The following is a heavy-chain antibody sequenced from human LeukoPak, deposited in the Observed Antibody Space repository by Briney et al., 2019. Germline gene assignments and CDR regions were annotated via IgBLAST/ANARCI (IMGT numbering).Heavy chain of an antibody. J-gene: IGHJ4*02. V-gene: IGHV4-38-2*02. CDR3: ARATRPKHNFWSGYYSGYFDY. D-gene: IGHD3-3*01. CDR2: FFHSGST. Sequence: SETLSLTCTVSGGSISSYYWSWIRQPPGKGLEWIGSFFHSGSTYYNPSLKSRVTISVDTSKNHFSLNLSSVTAADTAMYYCARATRPKHNFWSGYYSGYFDYWGQGTLVTVSS. CDR1: GGSISSYY.